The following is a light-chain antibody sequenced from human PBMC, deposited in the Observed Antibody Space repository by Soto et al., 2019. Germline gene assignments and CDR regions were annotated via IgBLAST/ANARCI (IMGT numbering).Light chain of an antibody. CDR2: GAS. CDR1: QSVNSVY. V-gene: IGKV3-20*01. Sequence: EIVLTQSPGTLSLSPGERASLSCRADQSVNSVYLAWYQHKPGQAPRLLIYGASDMATGIPDRFSGSGSGTDFTLTISRLEPEDFAVYYCQQYVTSPFTFGPGTKVDI. J-gene: IGKJ3*01. CDR3: QQYVTSPFT.